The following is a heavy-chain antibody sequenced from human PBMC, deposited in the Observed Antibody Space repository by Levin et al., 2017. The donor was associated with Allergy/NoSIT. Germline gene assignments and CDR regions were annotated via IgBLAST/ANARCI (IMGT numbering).Heavy chain of an antibody. CDR1: GGSISSSNW. CDR2: IYHSGST. CDR3: ARVNYDSSGYPWGNDDAFDI. Sequence: GSLRLSCAVSGGSISSSNWWSWVRQPPGKGLEWIGEIYHSGSTNYNPSLKSRVTISVDKSKNQFSLKLSSVTAADTAVYYCARVNYDSSGYPWGNDDAFDIWGQGTMVTVSS. J-gene: IGHJ3*02. V-gene: IGHV4-4*02. D-gene: IGHD3-22*01.